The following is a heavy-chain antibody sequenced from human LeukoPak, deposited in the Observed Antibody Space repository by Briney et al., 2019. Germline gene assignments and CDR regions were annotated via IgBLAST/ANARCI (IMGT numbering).Heavy chain of an antibody. D-gene: IGHD1-7*01. Sequence: GSSVKVSCKASGGTFSSYAISWVRQAPGQGLEWMGGIIPIFGTENYAQKFQGRVTITADESTSTAYMELSSLRSEDTAVYYCARAGELELRDGYFDYWGQGTLVTVSS. CDR1: GGTFSSYA. V-gene: IGHV1-69*01. J-gene: IGHJ4*02. CDR2: IIPIFGTE. CDR3: ARAGELELRDGYFDY.